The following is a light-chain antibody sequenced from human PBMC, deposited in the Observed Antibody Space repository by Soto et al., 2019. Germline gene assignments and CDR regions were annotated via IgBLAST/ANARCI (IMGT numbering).Light chain of an antibody. Sequence: EISMSQFPALLLALSGERATLSCSAELGGSTYVAWYQLRRGQPPRLIIYDISTRATGVPARFSGSESGTKFTLTICGLQPDDVATYYCQQYNSYSLTFGGGTKVDIK. V-gene: IGKV3-15*01. CDR2: DIS. CDR3: QQYNSYSLT. J-gene: IGKJ4*01. CDR1: LGGSTY.